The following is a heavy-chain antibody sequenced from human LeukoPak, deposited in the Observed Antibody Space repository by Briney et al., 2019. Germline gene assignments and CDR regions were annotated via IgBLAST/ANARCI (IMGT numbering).Heavy chain of an antibody. CDR2: ITYDGSSR. V-gene: IGHV3-74*01. CDR1: GFTFSKHW. CDR3: ARAVSPYDSSGYYYYTYYFDY. J-gene: IGHJ4*02. D-gene: IGHD3-22*01. Sequence: GGSLRLSCAASGFTFSKHWMHWVRQAPGKGLVWVSRITYDGSSRVYADSVKGRFTISRDNSKNTLYLQMNSLRAEDTAVYYCARAVSPYDSSGYYYYTYYFDYWGQGTLVTVSS.